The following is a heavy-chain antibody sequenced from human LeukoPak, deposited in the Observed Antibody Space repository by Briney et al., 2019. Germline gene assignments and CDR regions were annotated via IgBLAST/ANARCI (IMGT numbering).Heavy chain of an antibody. D-gene: IGHD4/OR15-4a*01. V-gene: IGHV3-21*01. CDR1: GFTFSTYT. CDR2: ITSGSSYI. CDR3: ARDSYGGNFRYWYFDL. J-gene: IGHJ2*01. Sequence: PGGSLRLSCAASGFTFSTYTMNWVRQAPGKGLEWVSSITSGSSYIYYADSVKGRFTISRDNAKNSLYLQMNSLRVEDTAVYYCARDSYGGNFRYWYFDLWGRGTLVTVSS.